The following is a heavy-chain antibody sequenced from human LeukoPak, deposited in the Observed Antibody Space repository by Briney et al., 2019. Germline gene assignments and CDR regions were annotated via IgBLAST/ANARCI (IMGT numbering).Heavy chain of an antibody. J-gene: IGHJ5*02. V-gene: IGHV4-30-4*01. CDR3: ARERGEAAAGTWFDP. CDR1: GGSISSGDYY. D-gene: IGHD6-13*01. CDR2: IYYSGST. Sequence: SQTLSLTCTVSGGSISSGDYYWRWLRQPPGKGLEWIGYIYYSGSTYYNPSLKSRVTISVDTSKNQFSLKLTSVTAADTAVYYCARERGEAAAGTWFDPWGQGTLVTVSS.